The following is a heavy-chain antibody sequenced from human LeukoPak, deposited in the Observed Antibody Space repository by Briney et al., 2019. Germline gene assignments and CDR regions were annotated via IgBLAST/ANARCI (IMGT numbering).Heavy chain of an antibody. CDR3: TRRGFGSGSYYFDY. CDR1: GFTFSGSA. V-gene: IGHV3-73*01. J-gene: IGHJ4*02. D-gene: IGHD3-10*01. CDR2: IRSKANSYAT. Sequence: GGSLRLSCAASGFTFSGSAMHWVRQPSGKGLEWVGRIRSKANSYATAYATPVKGRYTISREDSKNTAYLQMNSLKTEDTAVYYCTRRGFGSGSYYFDYWGQGTLVTVSS.